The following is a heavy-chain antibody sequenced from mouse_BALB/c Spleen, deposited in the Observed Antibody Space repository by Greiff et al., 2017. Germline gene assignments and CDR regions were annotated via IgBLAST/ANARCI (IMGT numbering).Heavy chain of an antibody. CDR3: AREKDYLMDY. J-gene: IGHJ4*01. CDR1: GFTFSSYA. D-gene: IGHD2-4*01. CDR2: ISSGGSYT. V-gene: IGHV5-9-4*01. Sequence: DVMLVESGGGLVKPGGSLKLSCAASGFTFSSYAMSWVRQSPEKRLEWVAEISSGGSYTYYPDTVTGRFTISRDNAKNTLYLEMSSLRSEDTAMYYCAREKDYLMDYWGQGTSVTVSS.